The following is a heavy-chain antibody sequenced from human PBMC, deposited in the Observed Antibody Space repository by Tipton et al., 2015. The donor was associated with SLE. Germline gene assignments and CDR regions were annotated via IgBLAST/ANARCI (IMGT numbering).Heavy chain of an antibody. Sequence: QVQLVQSGPEVKKPGTSVRISCKASGYTFINYGIHWLRQAPGQRLEWMGWIYAGTGHTKYSQKFQGRVTITMDTSASTVYMEMTSLRSEDTAVYYCARDSTMTTVTIADFQHWGPGTLVIVS. CDR3: ARDSTMTTVTIADFQH. V-gene: IGHV1-3*01. D-gene: IGHD4-17*01. J-gene: IGHJ1*01. CDR2: IYAGTGHT. CDR1: GYTFINYG.